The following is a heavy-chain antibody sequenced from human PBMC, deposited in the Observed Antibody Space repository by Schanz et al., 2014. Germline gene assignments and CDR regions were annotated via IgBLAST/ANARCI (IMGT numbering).Heavy chain of an antibody. CDR2: INAHTGNT. D-gene: IGHD4-4*01. J-gene: IGHJ3*02. Sequence: QLMQSGSEVRKPGASVKVSCKASGYIFGSHGMTWVRQAPGQGPELMGWINAHTGNTQYAQKSHGRVNMTRDAVTTTVHLERTRLRADDTAIYDCAGVHIATEHCNGPGAFDIWGQGTRVTVSS. CDR1: GYIFGSHG. V-gene: IGHV1-18*01. CDR3: AGVHIATEHCNGPGAFDI.